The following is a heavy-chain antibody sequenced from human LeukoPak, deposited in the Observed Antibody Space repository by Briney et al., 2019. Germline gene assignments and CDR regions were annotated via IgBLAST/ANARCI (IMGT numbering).Heavy chain of an antibody. Sequence: PGGSLRLSCSASGFSFSRYAMHWVRQAPGKGLEYVSAISSNGGSTYYADSVKGRFTISRDNSKNTLYLQMSSLRAEDTAVYYCATTYYYDSSGYYPFDNWGQGTLVTVSS. CDR1: GFSFSRYA. CDR2: ISSNGGST. J-gene: IGHJ4*02. V-gene: IGHV3-64D*09. D-gene: IGHD3-22*01. CDR3: ATTYYYDSSGYYPFDN.